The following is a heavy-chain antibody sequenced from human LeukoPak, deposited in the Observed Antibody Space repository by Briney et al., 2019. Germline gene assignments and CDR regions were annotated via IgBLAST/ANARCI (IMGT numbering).Heavy chain of an antibody. Sequence: SETLSLTCAVYGGSFSGYYWSWIRQPPGKGLEWIGEFNHSGSTNYNPSLKSRVTISVDTSKNQFSLKLSSVTAADTAVYYCASSYCGGDCYDAFDIWGQGTMVTVSS. CDR1: GGSFSGYY. D-gene: IGHD2-21*02. CDR2: FNHSGST. CDR3: ASSYCGGDCYDAFDI. V-gene: IGHV4-34*01. J-gene: IGHJ3*02.